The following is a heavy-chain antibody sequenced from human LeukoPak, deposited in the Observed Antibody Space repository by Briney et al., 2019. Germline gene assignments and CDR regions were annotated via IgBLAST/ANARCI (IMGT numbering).Heavy chain of an antibody. CDR2: VSNNGGST. Sequence: GGSLRLSCAASGFTFSAYGMTWVRQAPGKGLECVSTVSNNGGSTYYADSVKGRFTISRDNSKNTLYLQMNSLRAEDTAVYYCAGRGIAHSWGQGALVTVSS. D-gene: IGHD6-13*01. CDR3: AGRGIAHS. CDR1: GFTFSAYG. J-gene: IGHJ5*02. V-gene: IGHV3-23*01.